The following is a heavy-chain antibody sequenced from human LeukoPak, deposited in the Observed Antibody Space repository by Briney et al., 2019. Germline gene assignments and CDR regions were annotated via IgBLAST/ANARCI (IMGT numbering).Heavy chain of an antibody. J-gene: IGHJ4*02. CDR1: GFTFSSYW. D-gene: IGHD3-10*01. CDR3: ARERMYSGSGSTYPYYDY. Sequence: GGSLRLSCAAPGFTFSSYWMSWVRQSPGKGLEWVANIKPDGIEKYFMDSVKGRFTISRDNAKNALYLEMNSLRAEDTAEYFCARERMYSGSGSTYPYYDYWGQGTLVTVSS. CDR2: IKPDGIEK. V-gene: IGHV3-7*01.